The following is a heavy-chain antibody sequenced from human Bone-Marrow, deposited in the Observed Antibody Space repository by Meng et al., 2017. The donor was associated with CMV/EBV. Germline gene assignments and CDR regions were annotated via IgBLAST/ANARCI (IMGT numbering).Heavy chain of an antibody. J-gene: IGHJ6*02. V-gene: IGHV4-34*01. D-gene: IGHD2-2*01. Sequence: SETLSLTCAVYGGSFSGYYWSWIRQPPGKGLEWIGAINHSGSTNDNPSLKSRVTISVDTSKNQFSLKLSSVTAADTAVYYGARDGRDCSSTSCYQPVYYYGMDVWGQGTTVTVSS. CDR3: ARDGRDCSSTSCYQPVYYYGMDV. CDR2: INHSGST. CDR1: GGSFSGYY.